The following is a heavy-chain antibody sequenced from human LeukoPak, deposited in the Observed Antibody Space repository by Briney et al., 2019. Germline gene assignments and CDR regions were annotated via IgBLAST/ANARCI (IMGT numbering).Heavy chain of an antibody. CDR3: ARNRTLAYGGGNWYLSYYGMDV. J-gene: IGHJ6*02. Sequence: GGSLRLSCAASGFTFSSYSMNWVRQAPGKGLEWVSSISSSSSYIYYADSVKGRFTISRDNAKNSLYLQMNSLRAEDTAVYYCARNRTLAYGGGNWYLSYYGMDVWGQGTTVTVSS. V-gene: IGHV3-21*01. CDR1: GFTFSSYS. D-gene: IGHD2-21*02. CDR2: ISSSSSYI.